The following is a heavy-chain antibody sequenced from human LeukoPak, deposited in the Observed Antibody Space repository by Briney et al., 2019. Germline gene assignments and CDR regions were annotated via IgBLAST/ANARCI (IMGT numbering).Heavy chain of an antibody. Sequence: SETLSLTCTVSGGSITSYYWSWLRQPAGKGLEWIGRIYSSGTTNYNPSLKSRVTMSIDTSKTQFSLKLSSVTAADTAVYYCARAPSGSYYQGLSYFDYWGQGTLVTVSS. CDR1: GGSITSYY. V-gene: IGHV4-4*07. J-gene: IGHJ4*02. CDR3: ARAPSGSYYQGLSYFDY. CDR2: IYSSGTT. D-gene: IGHD1-26*01.